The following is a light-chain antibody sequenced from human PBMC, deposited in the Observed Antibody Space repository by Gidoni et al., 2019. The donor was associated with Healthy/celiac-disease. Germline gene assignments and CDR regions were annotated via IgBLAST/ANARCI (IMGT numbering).Light chain of an antibody. CDR1: QSVSSSY. J-gene: IGKJ2*01. CDR2: GAS. Sequence: EIVLTQSPGTLYLSPGERATLSCRSSQSVSSSYLAWYQQKPGQAPRLLIYGASSSATGIPDRFSGSGAGTDFTLTISILEPEDFAVYYCQQYGSSPPRYTFGQGTKLEIK. CDR3: QQYGSSPPRYT. V-gene: IGKV3-20*01.